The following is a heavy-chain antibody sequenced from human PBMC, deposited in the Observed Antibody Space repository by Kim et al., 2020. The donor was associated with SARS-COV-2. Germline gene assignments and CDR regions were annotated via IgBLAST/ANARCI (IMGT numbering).Heavy chain of an antibody. CDR1: GFTFSSYS. CDR3: ARDGSGDCSSTSCPYYYYCGMDV. CDR2: ISSSSSYI. Sequence: GGSLRLSCAASGFTFSSYSMNWVRQAPGKGLEWVSYISSSSSYIYYADSVKGRFTISRDNAKNSLYLQMNSLRAEDTAVYYCARDGSGDCSSTSCPYYYYCGMDVWGQGTTVTVSS. V-gene: IGHV3-21*01. D-gene: IGHD2-2*01. J-gene: IGHJ6*02.